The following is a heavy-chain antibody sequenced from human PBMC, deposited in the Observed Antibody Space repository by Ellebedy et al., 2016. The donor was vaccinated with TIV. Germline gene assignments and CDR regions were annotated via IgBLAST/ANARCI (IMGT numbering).Heavy chain of an antibody. Sequence: AASVKVSCKASGYTFTDFDINWVRQAAGQGLEWVAWMNPNSGNTGSAQKFQGRVTMTRDSSISTAYMALSSLRSEDTAVYYCGRGRGYASTGRVYYFDYWGQGSLVTVSS. D-gene: IGHD2-15*01. J-gene: IGHJ4*02. CDR3: GRGRGYASTGRVYYFDY. CDR2: MNPNSGNT. CDR1: GYTFTDFD. V-gene: IGHV1-8*01.